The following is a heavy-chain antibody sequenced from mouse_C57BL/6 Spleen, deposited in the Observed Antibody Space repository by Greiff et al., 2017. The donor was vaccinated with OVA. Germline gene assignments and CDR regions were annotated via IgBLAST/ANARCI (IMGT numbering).Heavy chain of an antibody. J-gene: IGHJ4*01. CDR3: ARNGFLYAMDY. Sequence: VQLVESGAELVRPGTSVKVSCKASGYAFTNYLIEWVKQRPGQGLEWIGVINPGSGGTNYNEKFKGKATLTADKSSSTAYMQLSSLTSEDSAVYFCARNGFLYAMDYWGQGTSVTVSS. CDR2: INPGSGGT. CDR1: GYAFTNYL. V-gene: IGHV1-54*01.